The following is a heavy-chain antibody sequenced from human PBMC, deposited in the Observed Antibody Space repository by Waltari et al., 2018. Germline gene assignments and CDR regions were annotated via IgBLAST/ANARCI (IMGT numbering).Heavy chain of an antibody. CDR1: GGSIRSSSYY. CDR2: IYYSGST. CDR3: ASEKAVTTDEVWYFDL. Sequence: QLQLQESGPGLVKPSETLSLTCTVSGGSIRSSSYYWSWISLPSGQGLERVGSIYYSGSTYYNPALKSRVTISVDTSKNQFSLKLSSVTAADTAVYYCASEKAVTTDEVWYFDLWGRGTLVTVSS. J-gene: IGHJ2*01. V-gene: IGHV4-39*07. D-gene: IGHD4-17*01.